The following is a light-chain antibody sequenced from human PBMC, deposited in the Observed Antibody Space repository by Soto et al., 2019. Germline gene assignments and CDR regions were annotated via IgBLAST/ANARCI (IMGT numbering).Light chain of an antibody. CDR3: QQYGSSGT. J-gene: IGKJ1*01. CDR2: GAS. Sequence: EVVMTQSPVTLSVSPGERATLSCRASQSVSLSLAWYQQKPGQAPRLLIYGASNRATGIPDRFSGSGSGTDFTLTISRLEPEDFAVYYCQQYGSSGTFGQGTKVDI. V-gene: IGKV3-20*01. CDR1: QSVSLS.